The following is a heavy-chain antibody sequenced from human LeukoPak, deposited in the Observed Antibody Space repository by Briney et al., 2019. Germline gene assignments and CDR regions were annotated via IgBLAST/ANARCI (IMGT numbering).Heavy chain of an antibody. D-gene: IGHD6-13*01. V-gene: IGHV4-59*01. CDR2: IYYSGST. Sequence: KPSETPSLTCAVYGGSFSGYYWSWIRQPPGKGLEWIGYIYYSGSTNYNPSLKSRVTISVDTSKNQFSLKLSSVTAADTAVYYCARGGSWAYYFDYWGQGTLVTVSS. CDR3: ARGGSWAYYFDY. CDR1: GGSFSGYY. J-gene: IGHJ4*02.